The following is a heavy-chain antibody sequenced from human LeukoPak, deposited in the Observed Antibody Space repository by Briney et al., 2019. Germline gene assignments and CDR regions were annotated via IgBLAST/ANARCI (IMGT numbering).Heavy chain of an antibody. Sequence: SETLSLTCAVYGGSFSGYYWSWIRQPPGKGLEWIGEINHSGSTNYNPSLKSRVTISVDTSKNQFSLKLSSVTAADTAVYYCARLGYSYGSYYFDYWGQGTLVTVSS. CDR2: INHSGST. J-gene: IGHJ4*02. CDR3: ARLGYSYGSYYFDY. V-gene: IGHV4-34*01. D-gene: IGHD5-18*01. CDR1: GGSFSGYY.